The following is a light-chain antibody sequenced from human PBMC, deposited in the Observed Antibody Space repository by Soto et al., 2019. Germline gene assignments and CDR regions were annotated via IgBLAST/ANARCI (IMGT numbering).Light chain of an antibody. Sequence: QSALTQPPSASGSPGQSVTISCTGTSSDVGGYNYDSWYQQHPGKAPKLMIYEVSKRPSGVPDRFSGSKSGNTASLTVSGLQAEDEADYYCRSYEGSWGIYVVSGGGTKLTVL. J-gene: IGLJ2*01. CDR3: RSYEGSWGIYVV. V-gene: IGLV2-8*01. CDR1: SSDVGGYNY. CDR2: EVS.